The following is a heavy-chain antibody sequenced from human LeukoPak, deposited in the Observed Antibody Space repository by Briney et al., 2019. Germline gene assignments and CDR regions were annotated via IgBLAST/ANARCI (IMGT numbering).Heavy chain of an antibody. Sequence: SVKVSCKASGGTFSSYAISWVRQAPGQGLEWMGGIIPIFGTANYAQKFRGRVTITADESTSTAYMELSSLRSEDTAVYYCAREGDEGDFWSGYYHYYFDYWGQGTLVTVSS. J-gene: IGHJ4*02. CDR3: AREGDEGDFWSGYYHYYFDY. CDR2: IIPIFGTA. CDR1: GGTFSSYA. D-gene: IGHD3-3*01. V-gene: IGHV1-69*13.